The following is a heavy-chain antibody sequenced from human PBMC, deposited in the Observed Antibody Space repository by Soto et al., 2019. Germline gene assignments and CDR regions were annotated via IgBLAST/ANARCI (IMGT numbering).Heavy chain of an antibody. D-gene: IGHD3-3*01. J-gene: IGHJ6*02. CDR2: IYYSGST. CDR1: GGSISSSSYY. CDR3: ARLLYDFWSGYYIRYYYYGMDV. V-gene: IGHV4-39*01. Sequence: SEILSLTCTVSGGSISSSSYYWGWIRQPPGKGLEWIGSIYYSGSTYYNPSLKSRVTISVDTSKNQFSLKLSSVTAADTAVYYCARLLYDFWSGYYIRYYYYGMDVWGQGTTVTVSS.